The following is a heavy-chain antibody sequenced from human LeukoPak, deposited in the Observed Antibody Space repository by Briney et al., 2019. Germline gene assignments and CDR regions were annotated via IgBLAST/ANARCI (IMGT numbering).Heavy chain of an antibody. J-gene: IGHJ6*03. Sequence: SETLSLTCAVSGGSISSGGYSWSWIRQPPGKGLEWIGYIYYSGSTNYNPSLKSRVTISVDTSKNQFSLKLTSVTAADTAVYYCARTMEGYCSGGSCYQYSYYMDVWGKGTTVTVSS. CDR3: ARTMEGYCSGGSCYQYSYYMDV. CDR1: GGSISSGGYS. CDR2: IYYSGST. D-gene: IGHD2-15*01. V-gene: IGHV4-61*08.